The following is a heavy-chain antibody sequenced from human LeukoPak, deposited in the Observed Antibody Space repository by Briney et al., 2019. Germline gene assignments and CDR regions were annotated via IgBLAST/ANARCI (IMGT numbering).Heavy chain of an antibody. Sequence: PGGSLRLSCAASGCNVSRNYMNWSRQAPGKGLKWVSVIYSGGSTYYADSVKGRFTISRDISKNTLYLQINSLRAEDTALYYCARAAEGATYFDYWGQGTLVTVSS. J-gene: IGHJ4*02. CDR1: GCNVSRNY. CDR3: ARAAEGATYFDY. V-gene: IGHV3-53*01. D-gene: IGHD1-26*01. CDR2: IYSGGST.